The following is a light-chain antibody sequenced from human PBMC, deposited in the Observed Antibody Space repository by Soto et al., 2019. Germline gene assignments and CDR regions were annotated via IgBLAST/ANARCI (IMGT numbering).Light chain of an antibody. J-gene: IGKJ1*01. CDR1: QSVLYSSNNKNY. CDR3: QQYYSTPRT. Sequence: DIVMTQSPDSLAVSLGERATINCKSSQSVLYSSNNKNYLAWYQQKPGQPPKLLIYWASTRESGVPDRFSGGGSGTDFTLTSSSLQAEDVAVYYCQQYYSTPRTFGQGTKVEIK. V-gene: IGKV4-1*01. CDR2: WAS.